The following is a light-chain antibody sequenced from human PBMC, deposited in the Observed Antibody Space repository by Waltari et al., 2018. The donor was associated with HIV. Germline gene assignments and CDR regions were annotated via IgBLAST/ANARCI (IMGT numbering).Light chain of an antibody. Sequence: QSALTQPASVSGSPGQSITISCTGTSSDVGGYNYVSWYQQHPGKDPKLMIYDVSNRPSGVSKRFSGSRAGHTASLTISGLQAEDEAEYDGSSYTSSSWVFGGGTKLTVL. J-gene: IGLJ3*02. CDR1: SSDVGGYNY. CDR3: SSYTSSSWV. V-gene: IGLV2-14*03. CDR2: DVS.